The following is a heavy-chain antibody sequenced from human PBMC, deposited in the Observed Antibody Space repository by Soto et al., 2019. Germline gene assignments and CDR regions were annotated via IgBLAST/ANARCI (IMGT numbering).Heavy chain of an antibody. J-gene: IGHJ3*02. CDR3: ARWEGLRNPPDLWELLEGDAFDI. V-gene: IGHV4-39*01. CDR1: GGSISSSSYY. D-gene: IGHD1-26*01. Sequence: SETLSLTCTVSGGSISSSSYYWGWIRQPPGKGLEWIGSIYYSGSTYYNPSLKSRVTISVDTSKNQFSLKLSSVTAADTAVYYCARWEGLRNPPDLWELLEGDAFDIWGQGTMVTVSS. CDR2: IYYSGST.